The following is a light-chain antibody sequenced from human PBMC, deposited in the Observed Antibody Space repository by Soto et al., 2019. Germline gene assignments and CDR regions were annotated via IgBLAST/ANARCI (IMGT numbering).Light chain of an antibody. CDR1: SSNIGSNT. V-gene: IGLV1-44*01. Sequence: QSVLTQPPSASGTPGQRVTISCSGSSSNIGSNTVNWYQQLPGTAPKLLIYSNNQRPSGVPDRFSGSKSGTSGSLAISGLQPEDEADYYCAAWDDSLNGFYVFGTGTKLTVL. J-gene: IGLJ1*01. CDR2: SNN. CDR3: AAWDDSLNGFYV.